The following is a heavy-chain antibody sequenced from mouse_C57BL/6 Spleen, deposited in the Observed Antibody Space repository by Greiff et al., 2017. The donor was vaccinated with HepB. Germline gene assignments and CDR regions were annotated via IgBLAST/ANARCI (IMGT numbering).Heavy chain of an antibody. CDR2: IYPRDGST. CDR3: AKPYYGSSWFAY. V-gene: IGHV1-78*01. D-gene: IGHD1-1*01. CDR1: GYTFTDHT. Sequence: VQLQESDAELVKPGASVKISCKVSGYTFTDHTIHWMKQRPEQGLEWIGYIYPRDGSTKYNEKFKGKATLTADKSSSTAYMQLNSLTSEDSAVYFCAKPYYGSSWFAYWGQGTLVTVSA. J-gene: IGHJ3*01.